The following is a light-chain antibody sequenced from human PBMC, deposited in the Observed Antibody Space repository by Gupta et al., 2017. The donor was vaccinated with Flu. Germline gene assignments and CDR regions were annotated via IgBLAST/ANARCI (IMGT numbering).Light chain of an antibody. CDR2: WAS. CDR3: QQVDTTPLA. Sequence: DIVMTQSPDSLAVSLGERATINCKSSQSLLYSSNNKNYLAWYQQKPGQPPKLLIHWASTRQSGVPDRFSGSGSGTDFTLTISSLQAEDVAVYYCQQVDTTPLAFGPGTKVDIK. J-gene: IGKJ3*01. V-gene: IGKV4-1*01. CDR1: QSLLYSSNNKNY.